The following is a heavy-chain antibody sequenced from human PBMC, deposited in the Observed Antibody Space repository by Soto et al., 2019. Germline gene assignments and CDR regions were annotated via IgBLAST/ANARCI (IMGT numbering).Heavy chain of an antibody. D-gene: IGHD6-19*01. CDR3: ARKGLSSSGWYTWFDP. Sequence: ASVKVSCKASGYTFTSYDINWVRQATGRGLEWMGWMSPNSGNTGYAQKFQGRVTMTWSTSISTAYMELSSLRSEDTAVYCCARKGLSSSGWYTWFDPWGQGTLVTVSS. CDR1: GYTFTSYD. J-gene: IGHJ5*02. CDR2: MSPNSGNT. V-gene: IGHV1-8*01.